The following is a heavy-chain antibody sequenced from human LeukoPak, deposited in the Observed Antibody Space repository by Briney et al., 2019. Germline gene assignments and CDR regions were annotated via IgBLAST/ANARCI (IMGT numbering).Heavy chain of an antibody. CDR3: ARAPFEGSGWYIYYFDY. V-gene: IGHV4-61*08. D-gene: IGHD6-19*01. J-gene: IGHJ4*02. CDR2: IYYSGST. Sequence: SETLSLTCTVSGGSISSGGYYWSWIRQHPGKGLEWLGYIYYSGSTNYNPSLKSRVTISVDMSKNQFSLKLSSVTAADTAVYYCARAPFEGSGWYIYYFDYWGQGTLVTVSS. CDR1: GGSISSGGYY.